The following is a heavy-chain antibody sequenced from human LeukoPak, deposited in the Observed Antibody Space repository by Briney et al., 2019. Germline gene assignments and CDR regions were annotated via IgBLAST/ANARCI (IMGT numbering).Heavy chain of an antibody. J-gene: IGHJ4*02. CDR1: GYTFTAYY. CDR2: INPNSGGT. Sequence: GASVKVSCKASGYTFTAYYMFWVRQAPGQGLEWMGWINPNSGGTNYAPKFQGRVTMTRDTSISTAYIELSGLTSDDTAVYFCATYYSDTSARDWGQGTLVTVSS. D-gene: IGHD3-22*01. CDR3: ATYYSDTSARD. V-gene: IGHV1-2*02.